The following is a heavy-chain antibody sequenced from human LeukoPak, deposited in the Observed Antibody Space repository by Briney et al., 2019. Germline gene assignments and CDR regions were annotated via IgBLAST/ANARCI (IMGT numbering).Heavy chain of an antibody. CDR3: ASLTGTTAWPPLDAFDI. CDR1: GFTVSSNY. J-gene: IGHJ3*02. Sequence: GGSLRLSCAASGFTVSSNYMSWVRQAPGKGLEWVSYISSSSTIYYADSVKGRFTISRDNAKNSLYLQMNSLRAEDTAVYYCASLTGTTAWPPLDAFDIWGQGTMVTVSS. D-gene: IGHD1-20*01. CDR2: ISSSSTI. V-gene: IGHV3-69-1*01.